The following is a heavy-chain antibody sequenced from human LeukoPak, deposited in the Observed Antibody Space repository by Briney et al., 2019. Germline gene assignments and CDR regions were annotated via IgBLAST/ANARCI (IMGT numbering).Heavy chain of an antibody. Sequence: PSETLSLTCAVSGGSFSGYYWTWIPQPPGKGLEWIGEINHSGSANYNPSLKSRVTISLDTSKNQFSLNLSSVTAADTAACYCARGQGTVTTHWGQGTLVTVSS. D-gene: IGHD4-17*01. J-gene: IGHJ4*02. CDR1: GGSFSGYY. CDR3: ARGQGTVTTH. V-gene: IGHV4-34*01. CDR2: INHSGSA.